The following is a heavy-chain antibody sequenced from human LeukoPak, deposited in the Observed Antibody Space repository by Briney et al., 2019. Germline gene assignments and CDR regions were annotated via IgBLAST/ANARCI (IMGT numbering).Heavy chain of an antibody. CDR2: INSDGSST. CDR1: GFTFSSYW. Sequence: GGSLRLSCAASGFTFSSYWMHWVRQAPGKGLVWVSRINSDGSSTSYADSVKGRFTISRDNAKNTLYLQMNSLRAEDTAVYYCARDLEYDGRGSPYYYDSSGELDYWGQGALVTVSS. J-gene: IGHJ4*02. V-gene: IGHV3-74*01. D-gene: IGHD3-22*01. CDR3: ARDLEYDGRGSPYYYDSSGELDY.